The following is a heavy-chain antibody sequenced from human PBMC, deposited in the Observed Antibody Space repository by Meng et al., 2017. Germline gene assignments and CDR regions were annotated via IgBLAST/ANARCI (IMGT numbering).Heavy chain of an antibody. CDR1: GYTFTNYD. D-gene: IGHD4-17*01. Sequence: QVQLVQSGAEGKKPGASLKDSCKTSGYTFTNYDINWVRQATGQGLEWVGWMNPKSGNTGFAQKFQGRVTMTRDTSITTAYMELSSLRSEDTAVYYCARVYGDIDYWGQGTLVTVSS. J-gene: IGHJ4*02. CDR3: ARVYGDIDY. V-gene: IGHV1-8*01. CDR2: MNPKSGNT.